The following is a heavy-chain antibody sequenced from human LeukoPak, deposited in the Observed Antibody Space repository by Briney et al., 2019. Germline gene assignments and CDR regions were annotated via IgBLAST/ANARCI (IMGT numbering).Heavy chain of an antibody. Sequence: ASVKVSCKASGGTSSSYAISWVRQAPGQGLEWMGGIIPIFGTANYAQKFQGRVTITADESTSTAYMELSSLRSEDTAVYYCARSMVDTAMVPSSYYYYGMDVWGQGTTVTVSS. CDR3: ARSMVDTAMVPSSYYYYGMDV. CDR2: IIPIFGTA. CDR1: GGTSSSYA. V-gene: IGHV1-69*13. J-gene: IGHJ6*02. D-gene: IGHD5-18*01.